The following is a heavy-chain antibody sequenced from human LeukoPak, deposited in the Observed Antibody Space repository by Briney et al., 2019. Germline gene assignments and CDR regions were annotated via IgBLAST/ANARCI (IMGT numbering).Heavy chain of an antibody. CDR2: VIPIYGTP. CDR3: ARDHWGIVENGYDYFYYDMDV. Sequence: GASAKVSCKASGGSFSTSGFSWVRQAPGQGLEWMGGVIPIYGTPSYAQKFQGRVTITTDESTSTAYMELSSLRSEDTAVYYCARDHWGIVENGYDYFYYDMDVWGQGTTVTVSS. J-gene: IGHJ6*02. V-gene: IGHV1-69*05. CDR1: GGSFSTSG. D-gene: IGHD7-27*01.